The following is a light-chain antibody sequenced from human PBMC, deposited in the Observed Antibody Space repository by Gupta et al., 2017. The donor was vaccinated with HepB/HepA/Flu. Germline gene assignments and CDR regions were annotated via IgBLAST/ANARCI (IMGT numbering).Light chain of an antibody. Sequence: QSAPTQPASVSGSPGQSITVSCTGTMDDIVPYNYISWYRQQPGKAPTLIIYDVTFRPSGVSDRFSGSKSGNEASLTISGLHPEDEGNYFCSSYTKNNIQVFGTGTRVTV. V-gene: IGLV2-14*03. CDR3: SSYTKNNIQV. CDR1: MDDIVPYNY. J-gene: IGLJ1*01. CDR2: DVT.